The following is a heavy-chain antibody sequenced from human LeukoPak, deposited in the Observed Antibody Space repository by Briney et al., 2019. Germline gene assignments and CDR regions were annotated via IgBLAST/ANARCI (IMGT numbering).Heavy chain of an antibody. CDR3: ARGGKYYGDYWYFDL. V-gene: IGHV4-59*01. D-gene: IGHD4-17*01. J-gene: IGHJ2*01. Sequence: SETLSLTCTVSSGSLSSYYWSWIRQPPGKGLEWIGYIYYSGSTNYNPSLMSGVTISVDTTKNQFSLKLSSVTAADTAVYYCARGGKYYGDYWYFDLWGRGTLVTVSS. CDR1: SGSLSSYY. CDR2: IYYSGST.